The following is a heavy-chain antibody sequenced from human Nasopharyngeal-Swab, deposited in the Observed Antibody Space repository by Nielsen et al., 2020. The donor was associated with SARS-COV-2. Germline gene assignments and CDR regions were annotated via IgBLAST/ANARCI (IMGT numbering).Heavy chain of an antibody. CDR1: GFTFSSYW. J-gene: IGHJ5*02. Sequence: GESLKISCAASGFTFSSYWMHWVRQAPGKGLVWVSRINSDGSSTSYADSVKGRFTISRDNAKNTLYLQMNSLRAEDKAVYYCARVGYSSSPGGWFDPWGQGTLVTVSS. CDR3: ARVGYSSSPGGWFDP. V-gene: IGHV3-74*01. D-gene: IGHD6-6*01. CDR2: INSDGSST.